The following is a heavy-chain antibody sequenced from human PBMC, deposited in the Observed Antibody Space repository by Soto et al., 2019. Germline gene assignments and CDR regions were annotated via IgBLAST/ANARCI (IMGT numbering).Heavy chain of an antibody. D-gene: IGHD5-18*01. V-gene: IGHV4-39*01. J-gene: IGHJ4*02. CDR3: ARHTVWIQLWPYYFDY. Sequence: SETLSLTCTVSGGSISSSSYYWGWIRQPPGKGLEWIGSIYYSGSTYYNPSLKSRVTISVDTSKNQFSLKLSSVTAADTAVYYCARHTVWIQLWPYYFDYWGQGTLVTVSS. CDR2: IYYSGST. CDR1: GGSISSSSYY.